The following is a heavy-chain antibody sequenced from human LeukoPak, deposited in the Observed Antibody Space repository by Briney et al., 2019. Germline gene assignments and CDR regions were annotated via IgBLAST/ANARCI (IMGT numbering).Heavy chain of an antibody. Sequence: PSETLSLTCTVSGGSISSYYWGWIRQPPGKGLEWIGSIYYSGSTYYNPSLKSRVTISVDTSKNQFSLKLSSVTAADTAVYYCARWKVVPAAFDYWGQGTLVTVSS. D-gene: IGHD2-2*01. CDR3: ARWKVVPAAFDY. V-gene: IGHV4-39*01. J-gene: IGHJ4*02. CDR1: GGSISSYY. CDR2: IYYSGST.